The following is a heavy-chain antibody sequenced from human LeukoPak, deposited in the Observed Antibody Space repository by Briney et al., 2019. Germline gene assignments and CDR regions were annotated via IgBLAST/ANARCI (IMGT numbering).Heavy chain of an antibody. J-gene: IGHJ3*02. D-gene: IGHD2-15*01. V-gene: IGHV1-2*02. CDR1: GYTFTNYY. Sequence: ASVKVSCKASGYTFTNYYIHWVRQAPGQGFEWMGRINPHSGGTNYAQKLQGRVTMTRDTSISTAYMELSSLRSDDTAVYYCARDKDFVVVVPATDAFDIWGQGTMVTVSS. CDR2: INPHSGGT. CDR3: ARDKDFVVVVPATDAFDI.